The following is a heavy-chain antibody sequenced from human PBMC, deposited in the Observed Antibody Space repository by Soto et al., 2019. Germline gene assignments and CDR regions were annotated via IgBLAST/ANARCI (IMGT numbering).Heavy chain of an antibody. CDR2: IYYSGST. CDR3: ARHASDGDYVRYYYYYYMDV. D-gene: IGHD4-17*01. CDR1: GGSISSSSYY. J-gene: IGHJ6*03. Sequence: SETLSLTCTVSGGSISSSSYYWGWIRQPPGKGLEWIGSIYYSGSTYYNPSLKSRVTISVDTSKNQFSLKLSSVTAADTAVYYCARHASDGDYVRYYYYYYMDVWGKGTTVTVSS. V-gene: IGHV4-39*01.